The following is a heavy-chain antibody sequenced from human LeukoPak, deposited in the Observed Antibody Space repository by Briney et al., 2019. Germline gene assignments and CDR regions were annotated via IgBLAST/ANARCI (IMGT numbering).Heavy chain of an antibody. J-gene: IGHJ5*02. CDR1: GGTFNNSA. Sequence: SVKVSCKTSGGTFNNSAISWVRQTPGQGLEWLGGIMPLFGTAGYAQKFQGRVTITKDESTRTVYLELTSLTSDDTAVYYCARDVHGDYGSGWFDPWGQGTLVSVSS. D-gene: IGHD4-17*01. CDR3: ARDVHGDYGSGWFDP. V-gene: IGHV1-69*05. CDR2: IMPLFGTA.